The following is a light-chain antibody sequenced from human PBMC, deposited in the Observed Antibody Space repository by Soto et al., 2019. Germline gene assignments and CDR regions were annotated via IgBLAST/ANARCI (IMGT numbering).Light chain of an antibody. CDR1: SSDVGGYNF. CDR2: EVT. CDR3: SSYAGSNNRYV. V-gene: IGLV2-8*01. J-gene: IGLJ1*01. Sequence: QSALTQPPSASGSPGQSVTISCTGTSSDVGGYNFVSRYQQHPGKAPKLMIYEVTKRPPGVPDRFSGSKSGNTASLTVSGLQAEDEADYYCSSYAGSNNRYVFGTGTKVTVL.